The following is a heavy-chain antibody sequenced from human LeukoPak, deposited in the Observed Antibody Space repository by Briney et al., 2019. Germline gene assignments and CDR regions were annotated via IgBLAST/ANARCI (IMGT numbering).Heavy chain of an antibody. D-gene: IGHD6-19*01. J-gene: IGHJ6*03. Sequence: GGSLRLSCAASGFTFSSYAMHWVRQAPGKGLEWVAVISYDGSNKYYADSVKGRFTISRDNSKNTLYLQMNSLRAEDTAVYYCARLYSSGSGWSPPYYYMDVWGKGTTATISS. V-gene: IGHV3-30*04. CDR3: ARLYSSGSGWSPPYYYMDV. CDR1: GFTFSSYA. CDR2: ISYDGSNK.